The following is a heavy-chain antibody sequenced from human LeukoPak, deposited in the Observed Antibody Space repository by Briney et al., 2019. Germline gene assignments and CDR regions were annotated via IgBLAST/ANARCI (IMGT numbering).Heavy chain of an antibody. J-gene: IGHJ4*02. CDR3: VRDPSGPFDT. CDR2: ISWNSGSI. V-gene: IGHV3-9*01. CDR1: GFAFDDYA. Sequence: GRYLRLSCAASGFAFDDYAMDRVRQATLNGLEWVSGISWNSGSIGYADSVKGRFTISRDNAKNSLYLLMNSLRVEDTAVYYCVRDPSGPFDTWGQGTLVTVSS. D-gene: IGHD3-9*01.